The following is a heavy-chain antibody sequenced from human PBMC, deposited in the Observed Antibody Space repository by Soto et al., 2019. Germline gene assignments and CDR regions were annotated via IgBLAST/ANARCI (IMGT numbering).Heavy chain of an antibody. CDR3: AKDAIPYNGRDDAFDL. Sequence: PGGSLRLSCVASGYSFGDYSMRWVRQPPGKGLEWVSAIGPTEAHAPAYAASVKGRFTISRDNSRNILSLQMTNLRAEATGVYYCAKDAIPYNGRDDAFDLWGQGTMVTVSS. J-gene: IGHJ3*01. CDR2: IGPTEAHAP. V-gene: IGHV3-23*01. D-gene: IGHD2-2*02. CDR1: GYSFGDYS.